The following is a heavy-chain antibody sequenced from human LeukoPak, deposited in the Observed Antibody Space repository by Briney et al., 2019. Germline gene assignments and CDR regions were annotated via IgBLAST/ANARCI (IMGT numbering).Heavy chain of an antibody. J-gene: IGHJ4*02. CDR3: TRGYVGIDY. CDR1: GFIFSSYW. Sequence: GGSLRLSCAASGFIFSSYWMHWVRQAPGKGLVWVSRINSDGSSTIYADSVKGRFTISRDNAKNTLYLQMNSLRAEDTALYYCTRGYVGIDYWGQGTLVTVSS. CDR2: INSDGSST. D-gene: IGHD5-12*01. V-gene: IGHV3-74*01.